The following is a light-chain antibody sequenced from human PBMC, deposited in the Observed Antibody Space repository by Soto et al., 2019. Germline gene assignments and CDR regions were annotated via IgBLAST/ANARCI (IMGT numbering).Light chain of an antibody. V-gene: IGKV3D-20*01. CDR1: QTITFNF. CDR3: QHYGDSNPT. J-gene: IGKJ4*01. Sequence: IVLTQSPVTLSLSPGEVATLSCGASQTITFNFLAWYQQKPGLAPRLLVYDASIRADGIPDRFSGSVSWTDFTLTISRLEPEDFAMYYCQHYGDSNPTFGGGTRVEI. CDR2: DAS.